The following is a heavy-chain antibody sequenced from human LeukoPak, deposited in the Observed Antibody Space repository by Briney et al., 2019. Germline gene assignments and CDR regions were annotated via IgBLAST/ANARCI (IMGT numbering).Heavy chain of an antibody. CDR2: IYYSGST. V-gene: IGHV4-39*01. Sequence: PSETLSLTCTVSGGSISSSSYYWGWIRQPPGKGLEWVGSIYYSGSTYYDPSLKSRVTISVDTSKNQFSVKLSSVTAADTVVYYCASELLGGSFFDYWGQGTLVTVSS. J-gene: IGHJ4*02. CDR3: ASELLGGSFFDY. CDR1: GGSISSSSYY. D-gene: IGHD1-26*01.